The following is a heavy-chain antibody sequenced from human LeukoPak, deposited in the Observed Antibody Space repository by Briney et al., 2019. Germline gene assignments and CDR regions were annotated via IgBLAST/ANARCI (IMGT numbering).Heavy chain of an antibody. CDR2: ISWNSGSI. CDR3: AKDADNNWFDP. D-gene: IGHD5-24*01. Sequence: GGSLRLSCAASGFTFDDYAMHWVRQAPGKGLEWVSGISWNSGSIGYADSVKGRFTISRDNSKNTLYLQMNSLRAEDTAVYYCAKDADNNWFDPWGQGTLVTVSS. V-gene: IGHV3-9*01. CDR1: GFTFDDYA. J-gene: IGHJ5*02.